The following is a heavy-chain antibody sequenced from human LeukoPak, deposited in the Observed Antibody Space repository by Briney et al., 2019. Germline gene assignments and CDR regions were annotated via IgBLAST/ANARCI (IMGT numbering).Heavy chain of an antibody. J-gene: IGHJ4*02. V-gene: IGHV4-4*07. CDR1: GGSISSYY. Sequence: PSETLSLTCTVSGGSISSYYWSWIRQPAGKGLEWIGRIYTSGSTNYNPSLKSRVTMSVDTSKNQFSLKLSSVTAADTAVYYCARDHELPVAAAGSLYYFDYWGQGTLVTVSS. CDR3: ARDHELPVAAAGSLYYFDY. D-gene: IGHD6-13*01. CDR2: IYTSGST.